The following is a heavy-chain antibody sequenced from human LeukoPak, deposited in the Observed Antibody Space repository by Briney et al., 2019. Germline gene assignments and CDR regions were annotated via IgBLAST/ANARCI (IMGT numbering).Heavy chain of an antibody. D-gene: IGHD2-15*01. CDR1: GFTFSSYA. Sequence: PGGSLRLSCAASGFTFSSYAMHWVRQAPGKGLEWVAVISYDGSNKYYADSVKGRFTISRDNSKNTLYLQMNSLRAEDTAVYCCARVFGFGYSYYFDYWGQGTLVTVSS. J-gene: IGHJ4*02. CDR3: ARVFGFGYSYYFDY. V-gene: IGHV3-30-3*01. CDR2: ISYDGSNK.